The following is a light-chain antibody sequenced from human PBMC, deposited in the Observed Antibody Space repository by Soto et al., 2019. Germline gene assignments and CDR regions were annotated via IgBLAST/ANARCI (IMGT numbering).Light chain of an antibody. CDR2: AAS. CDR1: QNINSY. V-gene: IGKV1-39*01. J-gene: IGKJ1*01. CDR3: QQSYITPWT. Sequence: DIQMTQSPSSLSASVGDRVTITCRASQNINSYLNWYHQKPGKAPKLLIYAASSLSGEVPSRFSGSGSGTDFTLTISSLQPEDFATYYCQQSYITPWTFGQGTTVEI.